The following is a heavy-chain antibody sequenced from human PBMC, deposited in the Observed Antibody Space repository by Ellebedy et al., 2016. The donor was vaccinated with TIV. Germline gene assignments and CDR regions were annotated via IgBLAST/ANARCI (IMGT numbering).Heavy chain of an antibody. D-gene: IGHD2-21*01. V-gene: IGHV3-74*01. CDR3: ARHSGGHGFDI. J-gene: IGHJ3*02. CDR2: LSSDGSDT. Sequence: PGGSLRLSCAASGFSISSHRMHWVRQAAGKGLLWVSHLSSDGSDTSYADSVKGRFIISRDNAENTLDLQMSSLRAEDTALYYCARHSGGHGFDIWGQGTMVTVSP. CDR1: GFSISSHR.